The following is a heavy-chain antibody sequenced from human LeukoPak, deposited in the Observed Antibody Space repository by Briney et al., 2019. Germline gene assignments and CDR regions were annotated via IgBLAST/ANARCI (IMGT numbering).Heavy chain of an antibody. CDR3: ATDFLGFDP. Sequence: ASVKVSCKISGSTLTELSMHWVRQAPGEGLEWMGGFDPEDGEPIYAQKFQGRVTMTEDTSTDTVHMELSSLRSEDTAVYYCATDFLGFDPWGQGTLVTVSS. CDR2: FDPEDGEP. CDR1: GSTLTELS. D-gene: IGHD2/OR15-2a*01. V-gene: IGHV1-24*01. J-gene: IGHJ5*02.